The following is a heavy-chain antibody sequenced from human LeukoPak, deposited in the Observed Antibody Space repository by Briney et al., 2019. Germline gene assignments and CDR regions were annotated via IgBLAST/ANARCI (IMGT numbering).Heavy chain of an antibody. CDR1: GFTFSDYY. J-gene: IGHJ4*02. Sequence: GGSLRLSCAASGFTFSDYYMSWIRQAPGKGLEWVSYISSSGSTIYYADSVKGRFTISRDNAKNSLYLQMNSLRAEDTAVYYCASVAQYYYDSSGYSYYFDYWGQGTLVTVSS. CDR3: ASVAQYYYDSSGYSYYFDY. D-gene: IGHD3-22*01. V-gene: IGHV3-11*01. CDR2: ISSSGSTI.